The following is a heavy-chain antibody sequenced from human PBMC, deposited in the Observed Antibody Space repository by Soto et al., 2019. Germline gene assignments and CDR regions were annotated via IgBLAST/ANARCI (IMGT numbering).Heavy chain of an antibody. CDR3: ARAPDYGEVHFDY. CDR1: GFTFSSYS. Sequence: GGSLRLSCAASGFTFSSYSMNWVRQAPGKGLEWVAVIWYDGSNKYYADSVKGRFTISRDNSKNTLYLQMNSLRAEDTAVYYCARAPDYGEVHFDYWGQGTLVTVSS. J-gene: IGHJ4*02. CDR2: IWYDGSNK. V-gene: IGHV3-33*08. D-gene: IGHD4-17*01.